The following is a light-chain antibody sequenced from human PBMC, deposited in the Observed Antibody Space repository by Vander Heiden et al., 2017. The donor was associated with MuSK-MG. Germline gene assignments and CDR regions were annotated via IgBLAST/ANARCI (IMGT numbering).Light chain of an antibody. CDR3: QQDNSYSET. CDR2: DAS. J-gene: IGKJ1*01. V-gene: IGKV1-5*01. CDR1: QNINSW. Sequence: DIQMTQSPSTLSASVGDRVTITCRASQNINSWLAWYQQKPGKAPKLLIYDASTLESGVPSRFSGSESGTEFTLTISSLQPDDFATYYCQQDNSYSETFGQGTKVEIK.